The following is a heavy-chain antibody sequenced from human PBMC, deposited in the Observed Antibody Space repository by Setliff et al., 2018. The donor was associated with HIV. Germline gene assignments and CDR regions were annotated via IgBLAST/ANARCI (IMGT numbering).Heavy chain of an antibody. Sequence: SETLSLTCSVSGASIRGHYWSWIRQSPGKGMEWIGNIYYSGNTNYNPSFKSRVTISVDTSKNQFSLRVNSVTAADTAVYYCARSLVPSGYYYGRHAFDIWGQGTKVTVSS. CDR2: IYYSGNT. J-gene: IGHJ3*02. V-gene: IGHV4-59*08. CDR3: ARSLVPSGYYYGRHAFDI. CDR1: GASIRGHY. D-gene: IGHD3-22*01.